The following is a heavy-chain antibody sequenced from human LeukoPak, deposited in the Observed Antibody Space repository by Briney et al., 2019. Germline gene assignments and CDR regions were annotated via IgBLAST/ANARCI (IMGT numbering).Heavy chain of an antibody. D-gene: IGHD3-10*01. V-gene: IGHV3-30*14. J-gene: IGHJ6*02. Sequence: GGSLRLSCAASGVTSRTFAMHWVRQAPGKGLEWVAVISYDGSNKYWADSVQGRFTISRDNSKNTVYLQMNRLRPEDTAVYYCARGGYGSGSYDYYFYGMDVWGQGTTVTVSS. CDR1: GVTSRTFA. CDR3: ARGGYGSGSYDYYFYGMDV. CDR2: ISYDGSNK.